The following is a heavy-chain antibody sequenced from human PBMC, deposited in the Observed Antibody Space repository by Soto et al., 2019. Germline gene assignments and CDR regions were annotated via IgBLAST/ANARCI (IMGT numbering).Heavy chain of an antibody. J-gene: IGHJ4*02. V-gene: IGHV3-30*18. CDR1: GFIFSSYG. Sequence: QVQLVESGGGVVQPGGSLKLSFAPSGFIFSSYGMQWVRKSPGEGLEGLAITANNGSAQYYADSVKGRFTISRDNSKNTLFLQMESLRPEDTGVYYCAKSSGGSSWYPPDHWGQGTLVTVSS. D-gene: IGHD6-13*01. CDR2: TANNGSAQ. CDR3: AKSSGGSSWYPPDH.